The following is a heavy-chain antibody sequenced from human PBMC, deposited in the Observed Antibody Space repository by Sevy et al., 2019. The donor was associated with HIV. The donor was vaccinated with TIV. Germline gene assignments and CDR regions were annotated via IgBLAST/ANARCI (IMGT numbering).Heavy chain of an antibody. D-gene: IGHD6-19*01. V-gene: IGHV1-24*01. Sequence: ASVKVSCKVSGYTLTELSMHWVRQAPGKGLEWMGGFDPEDGETIYAQKFQGRVTMTEDTSTDTAYMELSSLRSEDTAVYYCATDSTYSSGWFPFDYWGQRTLVTVSS. CDR3: ATDSTYSSGWFPFDY. CDR2: FDPEDGET. J-gene: IGHJ4*02. CDR1: GYTLTELS.